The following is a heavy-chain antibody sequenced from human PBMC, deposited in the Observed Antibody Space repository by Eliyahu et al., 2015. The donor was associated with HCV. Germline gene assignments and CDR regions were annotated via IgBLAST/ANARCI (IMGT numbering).Heavy chain of an antibody. CDR3: ARSFGASH. J-gene: IGHJ4*02. CDR2: INQDGSEK. CDR1: GFTFSSDW. Sequence: EVQLVESGGGLVRPGGSLRLSCAASGFTFSSDWMTWVRQAPGKGLEGVANINQDGSEKYFMDSVRGRFTISRDNAKNSLYLQMNSLRAEDTAVYYCARSFGASHWGQGTLVTVSS. D-gene: IGHD3-16*01. V-gene: IGHV3-7*01.